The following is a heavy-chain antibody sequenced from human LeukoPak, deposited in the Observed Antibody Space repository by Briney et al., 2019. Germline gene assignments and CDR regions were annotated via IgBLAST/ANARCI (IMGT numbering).Heavy chain of an antibody. CDR1: GFTFSSYW. Sequence: GGSLRLSCAASGFTFSSYWMSWVRQAPGKGLEWVANIKQDGSEKYYVDSVKGRFTISRDNAKNSLYLQMNSPRAEDTAVYYCARDPGACGYSYGYPLDYWGQGTLVTVSS. D-gene: IGHD5-18*01. CDR3: ARDPGACGYSYGYPLDY. V-gene: IGHV3-7*01. CDR2: IKQDGSEK. J-gene: IGHJ4*02.